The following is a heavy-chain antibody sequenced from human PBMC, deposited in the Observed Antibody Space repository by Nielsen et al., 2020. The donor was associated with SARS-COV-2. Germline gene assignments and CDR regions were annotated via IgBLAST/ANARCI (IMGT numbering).Heavy chain of an antibody. V-gene: IGHV3-15*01. CDR3: TTDRVSSSWNYYYYGMDV. D-gene: IGHD6-13*01. Sequence: WIRQPPGKGLEWGGPIKSKTDGGTTDYAAPVKGRFTISRDDSKNTLYLQMNSLKTEDTAVYYCTTDRVSSSWNYYYYGMDVWGQGTTVTVSS. CDR2: IKSKTDGGTT. J-gene: IGHJ6*02.